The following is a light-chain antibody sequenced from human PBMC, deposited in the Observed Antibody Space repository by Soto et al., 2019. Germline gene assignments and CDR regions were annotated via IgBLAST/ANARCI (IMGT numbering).Light chain of an antibody. CDR2: AAS. CDR1: QSISSY. CDR3: QQSYSTPYT. V-gene: IGKV1-39*01. Sequence: DIPMTQSPSSLSASVGVRVTITCRASQSISSYLNWYQQKPGKAPKLLIYAASSLQSGVPSRFSGSGAGTEFTLTISSLQPEDFATYYCQQSYSTPYTFGQGTKLEIK. J-gene: IGKJ2*01.